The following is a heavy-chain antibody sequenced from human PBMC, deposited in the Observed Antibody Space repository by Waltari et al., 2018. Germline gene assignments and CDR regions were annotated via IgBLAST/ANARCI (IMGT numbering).Heavy chain of an antibody. Sequence: QVQLQESGPGLVKPSETLSLTCTVSGGAISSHYWSWIRQPPGKGLEWIGYIYYSGSTNYNPSLKSRVTISVDTSKNQFSLKLSSVTAADTAVYYCARDLSVNSCGSGLCYYYYGMDVWGQGTTVTVSS. CDR2: IYYSGST. V-gene: IGHV4-59*11. CDR3: ARDLSVNSCGSGLCYYYYGMDV. D-gene: IGHD2-21*01. CDR1: GGAISSHY. J-gene: IGHJ6*02.